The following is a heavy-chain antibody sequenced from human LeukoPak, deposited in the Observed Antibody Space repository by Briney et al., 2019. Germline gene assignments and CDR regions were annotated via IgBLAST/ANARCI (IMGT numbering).Heavy chain of an antibody. J-gene: IGHJ4*02. CDR1: GGSFSDYY. Sequence: PSETLSLTCAVHGGSFSDYYWSGIRQPPGKGLEWIGEIFHRGNPNYNPSLKSRVTISVDTSENQFSLNLTSVAATDSAVYFCTGSSRSTRYYFDYWGQGILVTVSS. D-gene: IGHD6-6*01. CDR2: IFHRGNP. V-gene: IGHV4-34*12. CDR3: TGSSRSTRYYFDY.